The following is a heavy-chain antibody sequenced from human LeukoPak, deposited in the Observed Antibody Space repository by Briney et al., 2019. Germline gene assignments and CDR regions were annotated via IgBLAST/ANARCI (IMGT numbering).Heavy chain of an antibody. D-gene: IGHD3-10*01. CDR3: ARVDPELWFGELPGVFDY. V-gene: IGHV4-38-2*02. J-gene: IGHJ4*02. CDR2: IYHSGST. Sequence: PSETLSLTCTVSGYSISSGYYWGWIRQPPGKGLEWIGSIYHSGSTYYNPSLKSRVTISVDTSKNQFSLKLSSVTAADTAVYYCARVDPELWFGELPGVFDYWGQGTLVTVSS. CDR1: GYSISSGYY.